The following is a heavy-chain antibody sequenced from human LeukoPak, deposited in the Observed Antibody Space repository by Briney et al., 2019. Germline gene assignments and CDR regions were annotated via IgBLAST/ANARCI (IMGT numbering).Heavy chain of an antibody. CDR3: AIEYDSSGYYYAN. D-gene: IGHD3-22*01. J-gene: IGHJ4*02. Sequence: PGGSLRLSCAASGFTFSSYWMSWVRQAPGKGLEWVANIKQDGSEKYYVDSVKGRFTISRDNAKNSLYLQMNSPRAEDTAVYYCAIEYDSSGYYYANWGQGTLVTVSS. CDR2: IKQDGSEK. CDR1: GFTFSSYW. V-gene: IGHV3-7*01.